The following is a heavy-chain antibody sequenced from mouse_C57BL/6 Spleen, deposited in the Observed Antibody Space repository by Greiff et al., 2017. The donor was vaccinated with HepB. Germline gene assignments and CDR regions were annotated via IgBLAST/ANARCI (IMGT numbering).Heavy chain of an antibody. D-gene: IGHD1-1*01. Sequence: VKLVESGAELARPGASVKMSCKASGYTFTSYTMHWVKQRPGQGLEWIGYINPSSGYTKYNQKFKDKATLTADKSSSTAYMQLSSLTSEDSAVYYCARTHYYGSKGYWGQGTTLTVSS. V-gene: IGHV1-4*01. CDR2: INPSSGYT. J-gene: IGHJ2*01. CDR3: ARTHYYGSKGY. CDR1: GYTFTSYT.